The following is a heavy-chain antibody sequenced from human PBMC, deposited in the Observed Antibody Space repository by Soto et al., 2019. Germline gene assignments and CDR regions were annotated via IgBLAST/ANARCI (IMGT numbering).Heavy chain of an antibody. J-gene: IGHJ4*02. CDR2: INHSGST. CDR1: GGSFSGYY. Sequence: QVQLQQWGAGLLKPSETLSLTCAVYGGSFSGYYWSWIRQPPGKGLEWIGEINHSGSTNYTPSLKSRVTISVDTSKNQFSLKLSSVTAADTAVYYCAREGLSYGRPHDYWGQGTLVTVSS. CDR3: AREGLSYGRPHDY. V-gene: IGHV4-34*01. D-gene: IGHD5-18*01.